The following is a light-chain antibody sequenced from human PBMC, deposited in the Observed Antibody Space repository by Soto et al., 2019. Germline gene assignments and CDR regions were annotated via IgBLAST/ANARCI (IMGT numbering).Light chain of an antibody. J-gene: IGKJ1*01. CDR2: GAS. Sequence: EIVLTQSPGTLSLSPGARATLSCRASQSVSTSSLAWYQQKGGQAPRLLIHGASSRATGIPDRFSGSGSGTDFTLTISSLQPDDFATYYCQQYKDGAWTFGQGTRVGVK. V-gene: IGKV3-20*01. CDR1: QSVSTSS. CDR3: QQYKDGAWT.